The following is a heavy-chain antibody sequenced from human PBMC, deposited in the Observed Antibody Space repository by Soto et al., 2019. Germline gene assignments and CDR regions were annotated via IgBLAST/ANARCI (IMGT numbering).Heavy chain of an antibody. CDR3: ARAAYNNYWYFDL. D-gene: IGHD1-1*01. J-gene: IGHJ2*01. CDR1: GGSISSGDYY. CDR2: IYYSGTT. Sequence: QVQLQESGPGLVKPSQTLSLTCTVSGGSISSGDYYWSWIRQPPGKGLEWIGYIYYSGTTYYNPSLKGRVTISVDTSKNQFSLKLSSVTAADTAVYYCARAAYNNYWYFDLWGRGTLVTVSS. V-gene: IGHV4-30-4*01.